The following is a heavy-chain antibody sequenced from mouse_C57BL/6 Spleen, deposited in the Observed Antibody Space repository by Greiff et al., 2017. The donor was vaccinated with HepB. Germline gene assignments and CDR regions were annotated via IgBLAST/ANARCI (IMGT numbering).Heavy chain of an antibody. CDR3: VRDDGYYVPFAD. J-gene: IGHJ3*01. CDR1: GFSFNTYA. CDR2: IRSKSNNYAT. D-gene: IGHD2-3*01. V-gene: IGHV10-1*01. Sequence: EVQLVESGGGLVQPKGSLKLSCAASGFSFNTYAMNWVRQAPGKGLEWVARIRSKSNNYATYYADSVKDRFTISRDDSESMLYLQMNNLKTEETAMYYCVRDDGYYVPFADWGQGTLVTVSA.